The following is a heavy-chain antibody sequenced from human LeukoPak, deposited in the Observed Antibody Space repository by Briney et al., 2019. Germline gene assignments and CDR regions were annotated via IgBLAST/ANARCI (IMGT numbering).Heavy chain of an antibody. CDR2: ISGSGGST. CDR1: RFTFSNYA. V-gene: IGHV3-23*01. CDR3: AKDVFEVGSSWYQGAFDI. D-gene: IGHD6-13*01. J-gene: IGHJ3*02. Sequence: GGSLRLSCAASRFTFSNYAMSWGRQAPGKGLQWVSAISGSGGSTYYADSVKGRFTISRDNSKNTLYLQMNSLRAEDTAVYYCAKDVFEVGSSWYQGAFDIWGEGTMVTVSS.